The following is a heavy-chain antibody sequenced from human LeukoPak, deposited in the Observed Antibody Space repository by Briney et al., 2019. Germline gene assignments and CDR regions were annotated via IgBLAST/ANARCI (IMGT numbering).Heavy chain of an antibody. V-gene: IGHV1-24*01. D-gene: IGHD6-19*01. CDR1: GYTLTELS. CDR2: FDPEDGET. Sequence: ASVKVSCKVSGYTLTELSMHWGRQAPGKGLEWMGGFDPEDGETIYAQKFQGRVTMTEDTSTDTAYMELSSLRSEDTAVYYCATEQWPNSRFDYWGQGTLVTVSS. J-gene: IGHJ4*02. CDR3: ATEQWPNSRFDY.